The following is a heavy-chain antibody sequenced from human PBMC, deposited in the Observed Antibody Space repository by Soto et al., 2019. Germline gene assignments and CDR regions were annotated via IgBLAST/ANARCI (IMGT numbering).Heavy chain of an antibody. CDR2: ISGSGGST. Sequence: GWSLRLSCAASGFTFSSYAMSWVRQAPGKGLEWVSAISGSGGSTYYADSVKGRFTISRDNSKNTLYLQMNSLRAEDTAVYYCAKSSPELRVLSWFDPWGQGTLGTVSS. J-gene: IGHJ5*02. CDR3: AKSSPELRVLSWFDP. CDR1: GFTFSSYA. V-gene: IGHV3-23*01. D-gene: IGHD3-3*01.